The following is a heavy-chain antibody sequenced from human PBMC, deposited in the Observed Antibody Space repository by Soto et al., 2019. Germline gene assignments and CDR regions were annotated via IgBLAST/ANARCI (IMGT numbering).Heavy chain of an antibody. CDR3: ARGNIVVSRYMDV. D-gene: IGHD2-2*01. J-gene: IGHJ6*03. Sequence: SVKVSCKASGGTFSSYTISWVRQAPGQGLEWMGRIIPILGIANYAQKFQGRVTITADKSTSTAYMELSSLRSEDTAVYYCARGNIVVSRYMDVWGKGTTVTVSS. CDR2: IIPILGIA. V-gene: IGHV1-69*02. CDR1: GGTFSSYT.